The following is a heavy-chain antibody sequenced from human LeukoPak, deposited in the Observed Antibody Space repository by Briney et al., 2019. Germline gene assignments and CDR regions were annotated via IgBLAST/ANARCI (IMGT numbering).Heavy chain of an antibody. CDR1: GFTVSSNH. Sequence: GGSLRLSCEASGFTVSSNHMSWVRQAPGKGLEWVSVIYGGDSAYYADSVKGRFTISRDNSKNTLYLQMNSLRAEDTAVYYCARDLGRGSSSAAGYWGQGTLVTVSS. CDR3: ARDLGRGSSSAAGY. CDR2: IYGGDSA. V-gene: IGHV3-53*01. D-gene: IGHD1-26*01. J-gene: IGHJ4*02.